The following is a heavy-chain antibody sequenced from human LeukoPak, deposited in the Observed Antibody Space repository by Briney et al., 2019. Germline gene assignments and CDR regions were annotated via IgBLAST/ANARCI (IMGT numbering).Heavy chain of an antibody. CDR2: ISGSGGST. J-gene: IGHJ5*02. V-gene: IGHV3-23*01. CDR1: GFTFSSYA. Sequence: GGSLRLSCAASGFTFSSYAMSWVRRAPGKGLEWVSAISGSGGSTYYADSVKGRFTISRDNSKNTLYLQMNSLRAEDTAVYYCAKGKRVSSYNWFDPWGQGTLVTVSS. D-gene: IGHD5/OR15-5a*01. CDR3: AKGKRVSSYNWFDP.